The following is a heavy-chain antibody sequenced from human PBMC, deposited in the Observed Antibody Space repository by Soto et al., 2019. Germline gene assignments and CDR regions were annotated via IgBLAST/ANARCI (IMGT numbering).Heavy chain of an antibody. Sequence: GESLKISCEGAGYKLGSAWIGWVRRKPGKGLEWMGIIKPGTSDIRYSPSFRGQVTISADEAANTAFLQWSSLKTSDTAIYYCARQISFGCDSWGQGTLVTVSS. CDR3: ARQISFGCDS. CDR1: GYKLGSAW. V-gene: IGHV5-51*01. CDR2: IKPGTSDI. J-gene: IGHJ4*02. D-gene: IGHD3-10*01.